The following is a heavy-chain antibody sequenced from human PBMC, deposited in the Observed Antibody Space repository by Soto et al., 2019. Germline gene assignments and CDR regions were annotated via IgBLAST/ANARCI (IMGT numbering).Heavy chain of an antibody. CDR2: ISGSGDAT. Sequence: PGGSLRLSCAASGFTFSNFAMNWVRQAPGKGLEWVSVISGSGDATYNADSVKGRFTISRDNSKNTVYLQMNSLRAEDTALYYCAKGYCSSTSCSFDYRGQGTILTVYS. CDR1: GFTFSNFA. CDR3: AKGYCSSTSCSFDY. D-gene: IGHD2-2*01. V-gene: IGHV3-23*01. J-gene: IGHJ4*02.